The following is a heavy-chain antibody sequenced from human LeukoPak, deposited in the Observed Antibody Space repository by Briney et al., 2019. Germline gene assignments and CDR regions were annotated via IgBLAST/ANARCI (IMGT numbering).Heavy chain of an antibody. J-gene: IGHJ4*02. CDR3: ARGPDPHRVVVVAAKQLTTRPFDY. Sequence: PGGSLRLSCAASGFTFSSYWMSWVRQAPGKGLEWVANIKQDGSEKYYVDSVKGRFTISRDNAKNSLYLQMNSLRAEDTAVYYCARGPDPHRVVVVAAKQLTTRPFDYWGQGTLVTVSS. CDR1: GFTFSSYW. CDR2: IKQDGSEK. D-gene: IGHD2-15*01. V-gene: IGHV3-7*01.